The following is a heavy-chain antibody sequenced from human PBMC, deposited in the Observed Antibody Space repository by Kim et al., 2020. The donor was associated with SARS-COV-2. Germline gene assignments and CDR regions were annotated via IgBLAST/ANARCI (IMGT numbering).Heavy chain of an antibody. D-gene: IGHD5-12*01. CDR1: GGSFSGYY. J-gene: IGHJ6*03. CDR3: ARDHIVATIFNYYYYMDV. V-gene: IGHV4-34*01. CDR2: INHSGST. Sequence: SETLSLTCAVYGGSFSGYYWSWIRQPPGKGLEWIGEINHSGSTNYNPSLKSRVTISVDTSKNQFSLKLSSVPAADTAVYYCARDHIVATIFNYYYYMDVWGKGTPVTVSS.